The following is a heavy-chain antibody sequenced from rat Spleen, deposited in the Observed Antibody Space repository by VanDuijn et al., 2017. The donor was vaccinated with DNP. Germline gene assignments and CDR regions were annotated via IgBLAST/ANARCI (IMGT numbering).Heavy chain of an antibody. V-gene: IGHV5-7*01. CDR1: GFTFSDYN. D-gene: IGHD1-11*01. Sequence: EVQLVESGGGLVQPGRSLKLSCAASGFTFSDYNMAWVRQAPKKGLEWVATISYDGTVIYYRDSVRGRFTISRDNAKSTLYLQMDSLRSEDTATYYCATGVYGGYEDWFAYWGQGTLVTVSS. CDR2: ISYDGTVI. J-gene: IGHJ3*01. CDR3: ATGVYGGYEDWFAY.